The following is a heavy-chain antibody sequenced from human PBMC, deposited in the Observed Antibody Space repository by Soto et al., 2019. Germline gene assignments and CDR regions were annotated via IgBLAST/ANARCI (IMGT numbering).Heavy chain of an antibody. CDR2: IYHSGST. CDR1: GGSISSGGYS. D-gene: IGHD3-10*01. V-gene: IGHV4-30-2*01. Sequence: QLQLQESGSGLVKPSQTLSLTCAVSGGSISSGGYSWSWIRQPPGKGLEWIGYIYHSGSTYYNPSLKSRVTIAVDRSKNQFALKLISVTAADTAVDYCARAHGSRWVAFYIWGQGTMVTVSS. J-gene: IGHJ3*02. CDR3: ARAHGSRWVAFYI.